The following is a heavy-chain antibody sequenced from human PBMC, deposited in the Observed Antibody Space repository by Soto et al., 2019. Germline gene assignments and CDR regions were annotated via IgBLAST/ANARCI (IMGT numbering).Heavy chain of an antibody. J-gene: IGHJ6*03. Sequence: GGSLRLSCAASGFTFSSYAMSWVRQAPGKGLEWVSAISGSGGSTYYADSVKGRFTISRDNSKNTLYLQMNSLRAEDTAVYYCAKLDSSSSWGYYYYYYMDVWGKGTTVTVSS. CDR3: AKLDSSSSWGYYYYYYMDV. V-gene: IGHV3-23*01. CDR1: GFTFSSYA. D-gene: IGHD6-6*01. CDR2: ISGSGGST.